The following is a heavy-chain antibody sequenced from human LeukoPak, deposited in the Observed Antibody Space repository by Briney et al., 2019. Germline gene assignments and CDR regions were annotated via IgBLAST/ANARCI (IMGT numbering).Heavy chain of an antibody. V-gene: IGHV3-74*01. CDR3: ARDTDWYFDS. J-gene: IGHJ2*01. Sequence: RPGGALRHSCAASGFTYRGYLRQSVRQVPGKGLVWVSRITGDGSSTTYADSVKGRFTISRDNAKNTVFLQMISLRAEDTAVYDCARDTDWYFDSWGRGTLVTVSS. D-gene: IGHD4-17*01. CDR2: ITGDGSST. CDR1: GFTYRGYL.